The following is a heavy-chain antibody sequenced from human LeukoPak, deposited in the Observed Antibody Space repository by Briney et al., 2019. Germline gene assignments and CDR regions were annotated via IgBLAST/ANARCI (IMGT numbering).Heavy chain of an antibody. CDR1: GYSFTTYW. CDR3: ARQGRGTGMVDWFDP. D-gene: IGHD3/OR15-3a*01. Sequence: GESLKIFCKGTGYSFTTYWIGWVRQRPGKGLERMGIIYPGDSDTRYSPSFQGQVTISADKSINTAYLQWSILKASDTAMYYCARQGRGTGMVDWFDPWGQGTLVTVSS. J-gene: IGHJ5*02. V-gene: IGHV5-51*01. CDR2: IYPGDSDT.